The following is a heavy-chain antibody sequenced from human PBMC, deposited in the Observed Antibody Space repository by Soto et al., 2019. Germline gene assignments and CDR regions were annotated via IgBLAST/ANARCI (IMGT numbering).Heavy chain of an antibody. Sequence: GGSLRLSCAASGFTFNTYAMSWVRQATGQGLEWVSAISGSGFSTYYADSVKGRFSISSDSSKNTLFLQMNSLRADDTAVYFCATFTFGRPFDAWGQGTMVTVSS. CDR1: GFTFNTYA. CDR3: ATFTFGRPFDA. V-gene: IGHV3-23*01. J-gene: IGHJ3*01. D-gene: IGHD3-16*01. CDR2: ISGSGFST.